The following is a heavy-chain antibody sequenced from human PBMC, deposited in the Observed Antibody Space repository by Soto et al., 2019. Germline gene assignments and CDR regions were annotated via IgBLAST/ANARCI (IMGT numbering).Heavy chain of an antibody. CDR1: GYTFTGYD. V-gene: IGHV1-8*01. J-gene: IGHJ5*02. D-gene: IGHD3-10*01. Sequence: GASVKVSCKASGYTFTGYDINWVRQATGQGLEWMGWMNPNSGNTGYAQKFQGRVTMTRNTSISTAYMELSSLRSEDTAVYYCARGRPYYYGSGSSPPDPWGQGTLVTVSS. CDR3: ARGRPYYYGSGSSPPDP. CDR2: MNPNSGNT.